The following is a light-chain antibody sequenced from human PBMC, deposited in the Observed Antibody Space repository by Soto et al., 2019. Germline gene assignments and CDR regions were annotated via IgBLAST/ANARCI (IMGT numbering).Light chain of an antibody. V-gene: IGKV1-12*01. Sequence: MTQSPSTLSASVGDTVTVTCRASQSVSGWLAWYQQKPGKAPKLLIYAASSLQSGVPSRFSGSGSGTDFILTISSLQPEDFATYYCQQANSFPRTFGQGTKVDIK. CDR2: AAS. CDR1: QSVSGW. J-gene: IGKJ1*01. CDR3: QQANSFPRT.